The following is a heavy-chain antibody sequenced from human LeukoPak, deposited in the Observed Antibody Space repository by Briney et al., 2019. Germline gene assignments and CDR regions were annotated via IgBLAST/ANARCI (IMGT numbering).Heavy chain of an antibody. Sequence: SETLSLTCTVSGGSISRYYWSWIRQPAGKGLEWIGRIYTSGSTNYNPSLKSRVTMSVDTSKNQFSLKLSSVTAADTAVYYCATFGFHYYGSGIYGMDVWGQGTTVTVSS. CDR2: IYTSGST. V-gene: IGHV4-4*07. CDR3: ATFGFHYYGSGIYGMDV. D-gene: IGHD3-10*01. CDR1: GGSISRYY. J-gene: IGHJ6*02.